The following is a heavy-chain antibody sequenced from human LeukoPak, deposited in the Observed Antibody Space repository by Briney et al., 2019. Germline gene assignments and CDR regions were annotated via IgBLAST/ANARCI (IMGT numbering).Heavy chain of an antibody. CDR1: GYTFTGYY. Sequence: ASVKVSCKASGYTFTGYYIHWVRQAPGQGLGWMGWINPNSGGTNYAQKLQGRVTMTRDTSISTAYMELSRLRSDDTAVYYCARYSTVTVYYFDYWGQGTLVTVSS. J-gene: IGHJ4*02. CDR2: INPNSGGT. V-gene: IGHV1-2*02. CDR3: ARYSTVTVYYFDY. D-gene: IGHD4-17*01.